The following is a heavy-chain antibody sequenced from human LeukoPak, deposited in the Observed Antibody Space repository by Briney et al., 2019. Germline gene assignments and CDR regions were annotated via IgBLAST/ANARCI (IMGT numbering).Heavy chain of an antibody. V-gene: IGHV1-69*05. D-gene: IGHD3-22*01. CDR1: GGTFSSYA. CDR2: IIPIFGTA. CDR3: ASIDSSGLTTFDY. J-gene: IGHJ4*02. Sequence: SVKVSCKASGGTFSSYAISWVRQAPGQGLEWMGRIIPIFGTANYAQKFQGRVTITTDESTSTAYMELSSLRSEDTAVYYCASIDSSGLTTFDYWGQGTLVTVSP.